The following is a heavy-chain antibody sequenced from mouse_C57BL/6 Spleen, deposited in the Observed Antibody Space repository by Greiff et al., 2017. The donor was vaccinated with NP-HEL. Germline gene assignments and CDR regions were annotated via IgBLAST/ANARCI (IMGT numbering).Heavy chain of an antibody. CDR3: ARGNAAWFAY. CDR2: IYPGSGNT. Sequence: VQLQQSGPELVKPGASVKISCKASGYSFTSYYIHWVKQRPGQGLEWIGWIYPGSGNTKYNEKFKGKATLTADTSSSTAYMQLSSLTSEDSAVYDCARGNAAWFAYWGKGTLVTVSA. J-gene: IGHJ3*01. CDR1: GYSFTSYY. V-gene: IGHV1-66*01.